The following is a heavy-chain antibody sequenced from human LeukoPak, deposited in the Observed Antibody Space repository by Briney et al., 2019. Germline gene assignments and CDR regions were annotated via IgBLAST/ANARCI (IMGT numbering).Heavy chain of an antibody. CDR3: ARDHRPAIQYYYMDV. D-gene: IGHD1-14*01. Sequence: GGSLRLSCVASGFSLSNYGMHWVRQAPGKGLEWVAALLYDGNTKHYADSVRGRFTISRDISKNTFYVQMNSLTAEDTAVYYCARDHRPAIQYYYMDVWGKGTTVAVSS. J-gene: IGHJ6*03. CDR1: GFSLSNYG. CDR2: LLYDGNTK. V-gene: IGHV3-33*01.